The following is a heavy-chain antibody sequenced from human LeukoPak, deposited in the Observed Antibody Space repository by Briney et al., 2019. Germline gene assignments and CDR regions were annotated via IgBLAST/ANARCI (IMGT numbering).Heavy chain of an antibody. CDR2: IYYSGST. CDR3: ARVQYGGNSSSSRLYYYYMDV. J-gene: IGHJ6*03. D-gene: IGHD4-23*01. Sequence: SQTLSLTFTVSGGSISSGDYYWSWIRQPPGKGREWIGYIYYSGSTNYNPSLKSRVTISVDTSKHQFSLKLSSVTAADTAVYYCARVQYGGNSSSSRLYYYYMDVWGKGTTVTVSS. V-gene: IGHV4-30-4*01. CDR1: GGSISSGDYY.